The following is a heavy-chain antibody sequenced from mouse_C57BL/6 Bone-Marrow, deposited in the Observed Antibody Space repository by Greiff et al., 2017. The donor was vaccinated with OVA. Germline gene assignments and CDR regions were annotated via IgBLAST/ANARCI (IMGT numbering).Heavy chain of an antibody. D-gene: IGHD1-1*01. J-gene: IGHJ2*01. CDR3: TTDYYGSPYFDY. Sequence: EVQLQQSGAELVRPGASVKLSCTASGFNIKDDYMHWVKQRPEQGLEWIGWIDPENGDTEYASKFQGKATITADTSSNTAYLQLSSLTSEDTAVYYCTTDYYGSPYFDYWGQGTTLTVSS. CDR2: IDPENGDT. V-gene: IGHV14-4*01. CDR1: GFNIKDDY.